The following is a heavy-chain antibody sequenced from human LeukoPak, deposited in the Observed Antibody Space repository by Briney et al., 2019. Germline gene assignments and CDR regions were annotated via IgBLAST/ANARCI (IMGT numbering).Heavy chain of an antibody. Sequence: GGSLRLSCAASGFTFDDYAMQWVRQAPGKGLEGVSLISGDGGSTYYADSVKGRFTISRDNSKSSLYLQMNSLRTEDTALYYCAKDNGGYFDYWGEGTLVTVSS. CDR1: GFTFDDYA. CDR3: AKDNGGYFDY. J-gene: IGHJ4*02. D-gene: IGHD7-27*01. V-gene: IGHV3-43*02. CDR2: ISGDGGST.